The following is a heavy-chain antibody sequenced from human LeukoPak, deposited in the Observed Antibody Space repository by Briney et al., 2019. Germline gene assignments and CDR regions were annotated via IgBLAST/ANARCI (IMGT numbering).Heavy chain of an antibody. D-gene: IGHD3-22*01. V-gene: IGHV4-30-2*01. Sequence: SQTLSLTCAVSGGSISSGGYSWSWIRQPPGKGLEWIGYIYHSGSTYYNPSLKSRVTISVDRSKNQFSLKLSSVTAADTAGYFCASGGGPGSSGYYAYWGQGTLVTVSS. CDR2: IYHSGST. J-gene: IGHJ4*02. CDR1: GGSISSGGYS. CDR3: ASGGGPGSSGYYAY.